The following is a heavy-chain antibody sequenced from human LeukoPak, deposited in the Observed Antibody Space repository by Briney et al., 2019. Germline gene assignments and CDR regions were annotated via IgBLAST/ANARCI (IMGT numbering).Heavy chain of an antibody. J-gene: IGHJ4*02. CDR1: GFTFSSYG. CDR3: ASQRVRTRAFDY. V-gene: IGHV3-33*01. CDR2: IWYDGSNK. D-gene: IGHD6-13*01. Sequence: PGRSLRLSCAASGFTFSSYGMHCVRQAPGKGLEWVAVIWYDGSNKYYADSVKGRFTISRDNSKNTLYLQMNRLRAEDTAVYYCASQRVRTRAFDYWGQGTLVTVSS.